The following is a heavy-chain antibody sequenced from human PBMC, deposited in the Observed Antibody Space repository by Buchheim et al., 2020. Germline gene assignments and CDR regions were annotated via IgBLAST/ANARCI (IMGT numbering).Heavy chain of an antibody. J-gene: IGHJ4*02. CDR3: ARVHSDRYSYGSLDY. CDR1: GGSISSYY. D-gene: IGHD5-18*01. Sequence: QVQLQESGPGLVKPSETLPLTCTVSGGSISSYYWSWIRQPPGKGLEWIGYIYYSGSTNYNPSLKSRVTISVDTSKNQFSLKLSSVTAADTAVYYCARVHSDRYSYGSLDYWGQGTL. CDR2: IYYSGST. V-gene: IGHV4-59*01.